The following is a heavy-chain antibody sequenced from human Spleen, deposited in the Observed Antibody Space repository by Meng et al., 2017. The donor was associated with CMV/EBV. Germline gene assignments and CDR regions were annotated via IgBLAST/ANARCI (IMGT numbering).Heavy chain of an antibody. CDR2: SRNKANRYTT. CDR3: VRGYNSFDS. V-gene: IGHV3-72*01. Sequence: GESLKISCAASGFIFSDHYMDWVRQAPGKGLEWVGRSRNKANRYTTEYAASVKGRFTISRDESKNSLYLRMNSLKTEDTAVFYCVRGYNSFDSWGQGTLVTVSS. CDR1: GFIFSDHY. D-gene: IGHD1-1*01. J-gene: IGHJ4*02.